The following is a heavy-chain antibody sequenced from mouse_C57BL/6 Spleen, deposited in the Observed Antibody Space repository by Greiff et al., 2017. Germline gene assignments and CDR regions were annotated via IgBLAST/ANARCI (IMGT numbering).Heavy chain of an antibody. CDR3: ARAGTGY. D-gene: IGHD4-1*01. Sequence: VQLQQSGPELVKPGASVKISCKASGYAFSSSWMNWVKQRPGKGLEWIGRIYPGDGDTNYNGKFKGKATLTADKSSSTAYMQLSSLTSEDSAFYFCARAGTGYWGQGTTLTVSS. CDR2: IYPGDGDT. CDR1: GYAFSSSW. V-gene: IGHV1-82*01. J-gene: IGHJ2*01.